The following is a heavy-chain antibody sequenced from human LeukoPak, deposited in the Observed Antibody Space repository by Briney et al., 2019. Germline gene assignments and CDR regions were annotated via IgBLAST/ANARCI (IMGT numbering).Heavy chain of an antibody. D-gene: IGHD4-17*01. V-gene: IGHV3-21*01. CDR1: GFTFSSYS. CDR3: AREPDGDYSIYYGMDV. Sequence: PGGSLRLSCAASGFTFSSYSMNWVRQAPGKGLEWVSSISSSSSYIYYADSVKGRFTISRDNAKNSLYLQMNSLRAEDTAVYYCAREPDGDYSIYYGMDVWGKGTTVTVPS. CDR2: ISSSSSYI. J-gene: IGHJ6*04.